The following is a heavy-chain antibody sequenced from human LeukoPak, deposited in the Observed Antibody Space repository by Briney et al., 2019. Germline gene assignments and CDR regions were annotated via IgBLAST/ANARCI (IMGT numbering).Heavy chain of an antibody. D-gene: IGHD3-3*01. J-gene: IGHJ4*02. CDR1: GFTFSSYS. Sequence: PGGSLRLSCAAPGFTFSSYSMNWVRQAPGKGLEWVSSISSSSSYIYYADSVKGRFTISRDNSKNTLYLQMNSLRAEDTTVYYCAKDGLRFLEWLLYFDYWGQGTLVTVSS. CDR3: AKDGLRFLEWLLYFDY. CDR2: ISSSSSYI. V-gene: IGHV3-21*04.